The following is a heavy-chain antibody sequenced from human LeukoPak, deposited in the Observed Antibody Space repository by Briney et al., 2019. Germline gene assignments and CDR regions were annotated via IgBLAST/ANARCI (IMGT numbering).Heavy chain of an antibody. J-gene: IGHJ6*03. CDR2: INAYNGNT. V-gene: IGHV1-18*04. D-gene: IGHD5-18*01. CDR1: GYTFTGYY. CDR3: AREGGYSYGLHYYYYYYMDV. Sequence: ASVTVSCKASGYTFTGYYLHWVRQAPGQGLEWMGWINAYNGNTNYEQHPQGRVTMTTDPSTSTAYMELRSLRSDDTAVYYCAREGGYSYGLHYYYYYYMDVWGKGTTVTVSS.